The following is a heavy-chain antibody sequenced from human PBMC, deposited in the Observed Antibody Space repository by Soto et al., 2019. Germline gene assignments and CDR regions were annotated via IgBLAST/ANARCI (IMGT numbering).Heavy chain of an antibody. CDR3: ARGGANYYGSGSYVVGFDY. Sequence: SETLSLTCTVSGGSISSGGYYWSWIRQHPGKGLEWIGYIYSSGSTYYNPSLTSPVTLSVDTSKNQFSLKLSSVTAADTAVYYCARGGANYYGSGSYVVGFDYWGQGTLVTVSS. V-gene: IGHV4-31*01. CDR1: GGSISSGGYY. J-gene: IGHJ4*02. CDR2: IYSSGST. D-gene: IGHD3-10*01.